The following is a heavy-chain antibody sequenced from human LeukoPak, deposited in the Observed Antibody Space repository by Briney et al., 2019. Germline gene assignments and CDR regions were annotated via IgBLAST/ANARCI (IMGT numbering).Heavy chain of an antibody. CDR1: GFTFSTCE. J-gene: IGHJ3*02. CDR3: ARDRDFDWLSNLDAFDI. Sequence: GGSLRLSCAASGFTFSTCEMNWVRQAPGKGLEWVSYISSSGGSIYYADSVKGRFTISRDNAKNSLYLQMNSLRAEDTAVYYCARDRDFDWLSNLDAFDIWGQGTMVTVSS. D-gene: IGHD3-9*01. CDR2: ISSSGGSI. V-gene: IGHV3-48*03.